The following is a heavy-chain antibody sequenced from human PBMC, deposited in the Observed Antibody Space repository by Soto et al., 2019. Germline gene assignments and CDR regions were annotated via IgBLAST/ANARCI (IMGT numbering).Heavy chain of an antibody. CDR2: ITGSGSQI. J-gene: IGHJ4*02. V-gene: IGHV3-23*01. D-gene: IGHD2-21*01. Sequence: PGGSLRLSCAVSGFTLSTFAMTWVRQAPGKGLECVSGITGSGSQIHYADSVKGRFTISQDNSNNTRYLQSDSLRADHTAVYFFAKDAVYKDGLWPMGQWVQGTQVTVVS. CDR3: AKDAVYKDGLWPMGQ. CDR1: GFTLSTFA.